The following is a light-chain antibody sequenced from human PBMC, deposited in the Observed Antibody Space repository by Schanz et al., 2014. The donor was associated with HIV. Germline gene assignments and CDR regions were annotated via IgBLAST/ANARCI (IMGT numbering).Light chain of an antibody. CDR1: QSVSSSY. CDR2: SAS. CDR3: QHFGRPPYT. Sequence: EIVLTQSPGTLSLSPGERATLSCRASQSVSSSYLAWYQQKRGQVPRLLIYSASRRANGIPDRFSGSGSGTDFTLTISRLEPEDFAVYYCQHFGRPPYTFGQGTRLEI. J-gene: IGKJ2*01. V-gene: IGKV3-20*01.